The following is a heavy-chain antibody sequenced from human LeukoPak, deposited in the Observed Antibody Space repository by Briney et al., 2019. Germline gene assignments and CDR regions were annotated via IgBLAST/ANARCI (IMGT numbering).Heavy chain of an antibody. J-gene: IGHJ4*02. CDR1: GFTFSDYG. Sequence: GRSLRLSCAASGFTFSDYGMHWVRQAPGKGLEWVALISYDGGNKFYADSVRDRFTISRDNSKNTLFLQMNSLRIEDTAVYYCAKVFEVRGARRPKNYWGQGTLVIVSS. D-gene: IGHD3-10*01. CDR3: AKVFEVRGARRPKNY. CDR2: ISYDGGNK. V-gene: IGHV3-30*18.